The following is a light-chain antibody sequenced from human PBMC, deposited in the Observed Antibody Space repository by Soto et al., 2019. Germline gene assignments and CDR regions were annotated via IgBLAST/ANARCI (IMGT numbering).Light chain of an antibody. Sequence: QSAPTQPASVSGSPGQSITISCTGTSSDVGGYNYVSWYQQHPGKAPKLMIYDVNNRPSGVSNRFSGSKSGNTASLTISGLQAEDEADYYCSSYTSVSTLDVVFGGGTKLTVL. CDR1: SSDVGGYNY. V-gene: IGLV2-14*01. J-gene: IGLJ2*01. CDR3: SSYTSVSTLDVV. CDR2: DVN.